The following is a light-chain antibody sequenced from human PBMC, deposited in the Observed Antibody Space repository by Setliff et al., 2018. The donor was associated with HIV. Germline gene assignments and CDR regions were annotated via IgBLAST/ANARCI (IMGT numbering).Light chain of an antibody. CDR3: GSYAGSYSPFVI. CDR2: GVT. Sequence: QSVLTQPASVSGSPRQSITISCSGTKRDIGGYNSVSWYQQHPGKVPKLIIYGVTNRPSGVSDRFSGSKSGNTASLTISGLQAEDEATYYCGSYAGSYSPFVIFGGGTKVTVL. CDR1: KRDIGGYNS. J-gene: IGLJ2*01. V-gene: IGLV2-14*01.